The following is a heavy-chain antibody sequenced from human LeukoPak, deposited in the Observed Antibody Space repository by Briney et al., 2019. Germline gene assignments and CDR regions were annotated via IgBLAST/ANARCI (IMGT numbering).Heavy chain of an antibody. J-gene: IGHJ4*02. CDR2: ISSSGSTI. D-gene: IGHD5-12*01. CDR1: GFTFSSYE. Sequence: GGSLRLSCAASGFTFSSYEMNWVRQAPGKGLEWVSYISSSGSTIYYADSVKGRFTISRDNAKNSLYLQMNSLRAEDTAVYYCARYEWLRLLAYWGQGTLVTVSS. CDR3: ARYEWLRLLAY. V-gene: IGHV3-48*03.